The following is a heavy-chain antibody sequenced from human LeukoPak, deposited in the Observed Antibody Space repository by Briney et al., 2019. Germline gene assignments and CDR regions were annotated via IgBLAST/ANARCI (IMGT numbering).Heavy chain of an antibody. D-gene: IGHD2-8*01. CDR1: GFSLSTSGMC. CDR2: IDWDDDK. CDR3: ARTLSYCTNGVCYARLFDY. Sequence: SGPALVKPTQTLTLTCTFSGFSLSTSGMCVSWIRQPPGKALEWLARIDWDDDKYYSTSLKTRLTISKDTSKNQVVLTMTNMDPVDTATYYCARTLSYCTNGVCYARLFDYWGQGTLVTVSS. V-gene: IGHV2-70*11. J-gene: IGHJ4*02.